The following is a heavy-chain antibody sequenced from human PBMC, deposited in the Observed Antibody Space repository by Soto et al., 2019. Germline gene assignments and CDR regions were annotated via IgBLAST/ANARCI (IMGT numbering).Heavy chain of an antibody. CDR2: ISSSSSYI. CDR1: GFTFSSYS. D-gene: IGHD2-15*01. J-gene: IGHJ3*02. Sequence: SGGSLRLSCAASGFTFSSYSMNWVRQAPGKGLEWVSSISSSSSYIYYADSVKGRFTISRDNAKNSLYLQMNSLRAEDTAVYYCARGTDGGYAFDIWGQGTMVTVSS. CDR3: ARGTDGGYAFDI. V-gene: IGHV3-21*01.